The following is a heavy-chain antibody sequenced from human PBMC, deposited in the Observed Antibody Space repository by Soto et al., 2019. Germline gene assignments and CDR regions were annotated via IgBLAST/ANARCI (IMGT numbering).Heavy chain of an antibody. CDR2: IIPILGIA. CDR3: ARGPVITIFRVVNQYDYYYYYMDV. J-gene: IGHJ6*03. D-gene: IGHD3-3*01. V-gene: IGHV1-69*02. CDR1: GGTFSSYT. Sequence: SVKVSCKASGGTFSSYTISWVRQAPGQGLEWMGRIIPILGIANYAQKFQGRVTITADKSTSTAYMELSSLRSEDTAVYYCARGPVITIFRVVNQYDYYYYYMDVWGKGTTVTVSS.